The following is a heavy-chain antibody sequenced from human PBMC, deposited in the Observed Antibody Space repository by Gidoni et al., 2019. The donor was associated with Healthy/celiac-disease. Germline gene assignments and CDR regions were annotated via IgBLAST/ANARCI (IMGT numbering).Heavy chain of an antibody. CDR3: ARGRYSYGPDDFDY. CDR1: GFTFSSYG. CDR2: ISSRSSYI. V-gene: IGHV3-21*01. Sequence: EVQLVESGGGLVKPGGSLRLSCAAPGFTFSSYGMNWVRQAPGKGLEWVSSISSRSSYIYYADSVKGRFTISRDNAKDSLYLQMNSLRAGDTAVYYCARGRYSYGPDDFDYWGQGTLVTVSS. D-gene: IGHD5-18*01. J-gene: IGHJ4*02.